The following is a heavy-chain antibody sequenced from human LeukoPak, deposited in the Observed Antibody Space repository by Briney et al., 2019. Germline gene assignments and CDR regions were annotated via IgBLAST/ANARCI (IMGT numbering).Heavy chain of an antibody. J-gene: IGHJ6*02. CDR1: GYTFISYG. CDR3: ARELGGAGSYFFPYGGMDV. V-gene: IGHV1-18*01. CDR2: LSGYNGNT. D-gene: IGHD3-10*01. Sequence: GASVKVSCKASGYTFISYGINWVRQAPGQGLEWMGWLSGYNGNTNYAQNLQGRVTMTRDTSTSTAYMELRSLRSDDTAVYYCARELGGAGSYFFPYGGMDVWGQGTTVTVSS.